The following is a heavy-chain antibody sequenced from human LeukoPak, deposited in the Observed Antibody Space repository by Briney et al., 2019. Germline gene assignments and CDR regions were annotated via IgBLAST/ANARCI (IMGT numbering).Heavy chain of an antibody. CDR1: GYSFTSYW. V-gene: IGHV5-51*01. D-gene: IGHD3-22*01. J-gene: IGHJ4*02. Sequence: GESLKISCTGSGYSFTSYWIGWVRQMPGKGLEWMGIIYPGDSDTRYSPSFQGQVTISADKSISTAYLQWSSLKASDTAMYYCARQRDSSGYYSGFSHWGQGTLVTVSS. CDR2: IYPGDSDT. CDR3: ARQRDSSGYYSGFSH.